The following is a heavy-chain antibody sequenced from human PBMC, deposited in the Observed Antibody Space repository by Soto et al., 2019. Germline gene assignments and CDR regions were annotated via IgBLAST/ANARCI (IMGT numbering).Heavy chain of an antibody. CDR3: ARERNNWFDP. CDR2: IYYSGST. Sequence: QVQLQESGPGLVKPSETLSLTCTVSGGSISSYYWSWIRQPPGKGLEWIGYIYYSGSTNYNPSLKCQVHILXDTSKNQFSLKLSSVTAADTAVYYCARERNNWFDPWGQGTLVTVSS. CDR1: GGSISSYY. J-gene: IGHJ5*02. V-gene: IGHV4-59*01.